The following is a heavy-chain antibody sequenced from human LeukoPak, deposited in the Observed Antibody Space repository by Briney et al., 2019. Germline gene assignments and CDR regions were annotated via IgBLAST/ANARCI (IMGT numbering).Heavy chain of an antibody. CDR2: ISAYNGNT. CDR1: GYTFTSYG. Sequence: ASVKVSCKASGYTFTSYGISWVRQAPGQGLEWMGWISAYNGNTNYAQKLRGRVTMTTDTSTSTAYMELRSLRSDDTAVYYCARFHCYDSRQDYWGQGTLVTVSS. CDR3: ARFHCYDSRQDY. D-gene: IGHD3-22*01. V-gene: IGHV1-18*01. J-gene: IGHJ4*02.